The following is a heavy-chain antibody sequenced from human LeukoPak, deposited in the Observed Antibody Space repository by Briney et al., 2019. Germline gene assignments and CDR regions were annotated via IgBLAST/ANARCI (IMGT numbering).Heavy chain of an antibody. CDR3: ARAHNWKYGSFDF. CDR1: GFTFSSFT. Sequence: GGSLRLSCAASGFTFSSFTMNWVRQAPGKGLEWVSSISSSSSYIYYADSVKGRFTISRDNAKNSLYLQMNSLRAEDTAVYYCARAHNWKYGSFDFWGQGTLVTVSS. D-gene: IGHD1-7*01. CDR2: ISSSSSYI. J-gene: IGHJ4*02. V-gene: IGHV3-21*01.